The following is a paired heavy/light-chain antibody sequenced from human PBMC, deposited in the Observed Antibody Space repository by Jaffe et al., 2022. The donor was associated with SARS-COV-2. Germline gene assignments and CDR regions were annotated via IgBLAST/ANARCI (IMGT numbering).Light chain of an antibody. V-gene: IGKV4-1*01. CDR1: QSILYSSNSKNY. CDR2: WAS. CDR3: QQHYGLPRT. Sequence: DIVMTQSPDSLAVSLGERATINCKSSQSILYSSNSKNYLIWYQKKPGQPPRQLIYWASTRESGVPDRFSGSGSGTDFTLTISSLQAEDVAVYYCQQHYGLPRTFGQGTKVEI. J-gene: IGKJ1*01.
Heavy chain of an antibody. Sequence: QMQVEQSGPEVRKPGTSVKVSCKASGFTFSNTVVHWVRQARGQPLEWIGWVIVASTHTNYAEEFQERVVITRDVLTSTAYLELSSLRSEDTAMYFCAVERRNSQEVFEMWGPGTLVSVS. CDR2: VIVASTHT. J-gene: IGHJ3*02. D-gene: IGHD1-1*01. CDR1: GFTFSNTV. V-gene: IGHV1-58*01. CDR3: AVERRNSQEVFEM.